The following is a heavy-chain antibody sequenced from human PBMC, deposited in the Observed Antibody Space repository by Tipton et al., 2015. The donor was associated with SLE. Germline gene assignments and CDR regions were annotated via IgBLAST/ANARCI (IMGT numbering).Heavy chain of an antibody. J-gene: IGHJ6*02. V-gene: IGHV4-38-2*02. Sequence: TLSLTCTVSGYSISSGYYWGWIRQPPGKGLEWIGSIYHSGSTYYNPSLKSRVTISVDTSKNQFSLKLSSVTAADTAVYYCARTYSNYLYSGRGMDVWGQGTTVTVSS. D-gene: IGHD4-11*01. CDR1: GYSISSGYY. CDR2: IYHSGST. CDR3: ARTYSNYLYSGRGMDV.